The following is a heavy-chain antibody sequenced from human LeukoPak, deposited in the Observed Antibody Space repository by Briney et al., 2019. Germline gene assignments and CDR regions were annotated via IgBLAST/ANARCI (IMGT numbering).Heavy chain of an antibody. D-gene: IGHD2-2*01. V-gene: IGHV3-23*01. CDR3: AKDNRCSSTSCHFNWFDP. CDR1: GVTFSSYA. J-gene: IGHJ5*02. CDR2: ISGSGGST. Sequence: GGSLRLSCAASGVTFSSYARSWVRQAPGKGLEWISAISGSGGSTYYADSVKGRFTISRDNSKITLYLQMNSLRAEHTAVYSCAKDNRCSSTSCHFNWFDPWGQGTLVTVSS.